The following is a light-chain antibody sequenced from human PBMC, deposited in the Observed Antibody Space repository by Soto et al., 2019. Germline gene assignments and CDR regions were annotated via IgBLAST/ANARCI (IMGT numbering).Light chain of an antibody. Sequence: QSVLTQPPSVSGAPGQMVTISCTGSSSNIGAGYDVHWYQQLPGTAPKLLIYGNSNRPSGVPDRVSGSKSGTSASLAITGLQAEDEADYYCQSYDSRLSGYVFGTGTKVTVL. CDR1: SSNIGAGYD. J-gene: IGLJ1*01. CDR3: QSYDSRLSGYV. V-gene: IGLV1-40*01. CDR2: GNS.